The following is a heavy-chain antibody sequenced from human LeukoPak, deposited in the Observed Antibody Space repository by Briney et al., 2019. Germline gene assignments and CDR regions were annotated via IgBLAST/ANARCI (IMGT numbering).Heavy chain of an antibody. D-gene: IGHD2-21*02. CDR2: IYSGGST. V-gene: IGHV3-53*01. Sequence: GGSLRLSCAASGFTVSSNYMRWVRQAPGKGLEWVSVIYSGGSTYYADSVKGRFTISRDNSKNTLYLQINSLRAEDTAVYYCASANCGGDCSYDYWGQGTLVTVSS. J-gene: IGHJ4*02. CDR1: GFTVSSNY. CDR3: ASANCGGDCSYDY.